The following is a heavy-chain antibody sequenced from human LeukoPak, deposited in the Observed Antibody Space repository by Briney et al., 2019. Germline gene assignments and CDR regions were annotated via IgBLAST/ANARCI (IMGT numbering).Heavy chain of an antibody. D-gene: IGHD2-21*01. V-gene: IGHV1-69*13. CDR2: ILPIFGTT. CDR1: GGTFSSYT. Sequence: ASVKVSCKTSGGTFSSYTITWVRQAPGQGLEWMGGILPIFGTTNYAQKFQGRVTITADESTSTAYMELSSLRSEDTAVYYCARGWQLGGDLGDAFDIWGQGTMVTVSS. CDR3: ARGWQLGGDLGDAFDI. J-gene: IGHJ3*02.